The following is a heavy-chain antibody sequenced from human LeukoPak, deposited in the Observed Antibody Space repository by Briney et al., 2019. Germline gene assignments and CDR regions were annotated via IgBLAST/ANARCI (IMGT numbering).Heavy chain of an antibody. Sequence: ASVKVSCKASGYTFTSYDINWVRQATGQGLEWMGWINPNSDDTNYAEKFQGRVTMTRDTSISTVYMELTRLRSDDTAMYYCVRIYRGPDYWGQGTLVTVSS. D-gene: IGHD3-10*01. V-gene: IGHV1-2*02. CDR1: GYTFTSYD. J-gene: IGHJ4*02. CDR3: VRIYRGPDY. CDR2: INPNSDDT.